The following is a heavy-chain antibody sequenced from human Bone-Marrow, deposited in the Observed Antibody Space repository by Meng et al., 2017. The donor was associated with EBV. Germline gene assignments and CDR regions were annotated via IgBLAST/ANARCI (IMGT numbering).Heavy chain of an antibody. CDR3: ARGPDYYDSSGYYRGVDY. CDR2: INHSGST. CDR1: GGSFSGYY. Sequence: QVQLQQWGAGLLKPAETLSRTGALNGGSFSGYYWSWFRQPPGKGLEWIGEINHSGSTNYNPSLKSRVTISVDTSKNQFSLKLSSVTAADTAVYYCARGPDYYDSSGYYRGVDYWGQGTLVTVSS. V-gene: IGHV4-34*01. D-gene: IGHD3-22*01. J-gene: IGHJ4*02.